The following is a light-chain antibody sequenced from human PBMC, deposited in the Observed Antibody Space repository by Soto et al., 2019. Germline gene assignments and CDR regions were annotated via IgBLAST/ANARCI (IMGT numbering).Light chain of an antibody. V-gene: IGKV3-15*01. CDR2: DAS. J-gene: IGKJ1*01. CDR1: QRISSH. Sequence: EIVMTQSPATLSVSPGETVTLSCRASQRISSHLAWYQQRPCQGPRLLIHDASARATAIPARFSASGSGTEFTLTISSLQSEDFAVYYCHQYHYLWTFGQGTKLEIK. CDR3: HQYHYLWT.